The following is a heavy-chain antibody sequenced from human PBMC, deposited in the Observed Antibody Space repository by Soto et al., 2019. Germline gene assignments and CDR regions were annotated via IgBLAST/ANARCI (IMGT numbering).Heavy chain of an antibody. CDR3: VKDPGAVTGDEYFQH. D-gene: IGHD6-19*01. Sequence: PGGSLRLSCVASGFTFSTYAMHWVRQAPGKGLAWVAVISFDGRNKFYADSVKGRFTISRDNSKNTLYLQMTSLKTEDTAVYYCVKDPGAVTGDEYFQHWGLGTLVTVSS. J-gene: IGHJ1*01. V-gene: IGHV3-30*14. CDR1: GFTFSTYA. CDR2: ISFDGRNK.